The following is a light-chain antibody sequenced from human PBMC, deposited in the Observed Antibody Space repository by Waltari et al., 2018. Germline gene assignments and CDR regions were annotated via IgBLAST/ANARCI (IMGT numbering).Light chain of an antibody. CDR3: QQYNQWPPALT. Sequence: EIVMTQSPATLPMSPGERATLPCRASQNINSDLAWYQHKPGQAPRLLIYGAFTRATGIPGRFTGSGSGTEFTLTINSLQSEDSAIYYCQQYNQWPPALTFGGGTKVVIK. CDR2: GAF. V-gene: IGKV3-15*01. J-gene: IGKJ4*01. CDR1: QNINSD.